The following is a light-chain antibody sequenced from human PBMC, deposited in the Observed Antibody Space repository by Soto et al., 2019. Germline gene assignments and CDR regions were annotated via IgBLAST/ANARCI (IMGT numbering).Light chain of an antibody. V-gene: IGLV1-40*01. J-gene: IGLJ2*01. Sequence: QSVLTQPPSVSGAPGQRVTIPCTESSSKFGADFDVHWYQQLPGTAPKLLIYRNNNRASGVPDRLSGSRSGTSASLAITGLQAEDEADYYCQSFDGTLSDVVFGGGTKLTVL. CDR2: RNN. CDR3: QSFDGTLSDVV. CDR1: SSKFGADFD.